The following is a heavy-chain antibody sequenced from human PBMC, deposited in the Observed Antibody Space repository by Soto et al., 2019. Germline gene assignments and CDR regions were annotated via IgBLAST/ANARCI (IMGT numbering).Heavy chain of an antibody. Sequence: PGESLKISCKGSGYSFTSYWIGWVRQMPGKGLEWMGRIDPSDSYTNYSPSFQGHVTISADKSISTAYLQWSSLKASDTAMYYCASSSYYDSSGYYYPNWFDPWGQGTLVTVSS. CDR1: GYSFTSYW. J-gene: IGHJ5*02. D-gene: IGHD3-22*01. CDR2: IDPSDSYT. CDR3: ASSSYYDSSGYYYPNWFDP. V-gene: IGHV5-10-1*01.